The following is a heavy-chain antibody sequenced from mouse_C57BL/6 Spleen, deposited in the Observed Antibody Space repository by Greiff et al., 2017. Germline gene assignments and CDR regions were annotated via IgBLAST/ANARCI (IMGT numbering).Heavy chain of an antibody. Sequence: DVQLVESGGGLVKPGGSLKLSCAASGFTFSSYAMSWVRQTPEKRLEWVATISDGGSYTYYPDNVKGRFTISRDNAKNNLYLQMSHLKSEDTAMYYCARDLYDGYFFAYWGQGTLVTVSA. V-gene: IGHV5-4*01. J-gene: IGHJ3*01. CDR1: GFTFSSYA. CDR3: ARDLYDGYFFAY. CDR2: ISDGGSYT. D-gene: IGHD2-3*01.